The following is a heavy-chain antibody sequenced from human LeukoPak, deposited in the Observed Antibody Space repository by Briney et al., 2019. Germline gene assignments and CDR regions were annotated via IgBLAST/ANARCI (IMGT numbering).Heavy chain of an antibody. CDR1: GDSISSGDYY. D-gene: IGHD3-10*01. V-gene: IGHV4-61*02. Sequence: PSQTLSLTCTVSGDSISSGDYYWSWIRQPAGKGLEWIGRISSSGSTNYNPSLKSRVTISVDTSKNQFSLKLSSVTAADTAVYYCARRATTSRFTIIRGRPVRLYYYYMDVWGKGTTVTISS. CDR3: ARRATTSRFTIIRGRPVRLYYYYMDV. J-gene: IGHJ6*03. CDR2: ISSSGST.